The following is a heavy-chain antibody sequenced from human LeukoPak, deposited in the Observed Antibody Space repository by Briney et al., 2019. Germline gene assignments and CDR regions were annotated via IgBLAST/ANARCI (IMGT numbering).Heavy chain of an antibody. D-gene: IGHD1-7*01. V-gene: IGHV3-30*02. CDR3: AASGPVGGNWYSTDF. CDR2: TRYDGVNK. Sequence: GGSLTLSCAASGFTFSTYGMHWVRQAPGKGLEWVTFTRYDGVNKYYADSVKGRFTISRDNSKSTLYLQMNSLRTEDTAVYYCAASGPVGGNWYSTDFWGQGTLVTVSS. CDR1: GFTFSTYG. J-gene: IGHJ4*02.